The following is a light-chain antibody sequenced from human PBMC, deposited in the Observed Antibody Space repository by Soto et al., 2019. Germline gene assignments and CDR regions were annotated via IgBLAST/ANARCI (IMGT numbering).Light chain of an antibody. CDR1: EDISTW. V-gene: IGKV1-12*01. CDR2: AAS. J-gene: IGKJ5*01. CDR3: PHADSFPLIT. Sequence: DIQMTQSPSSVSASVGDRVTITCRSSEDISTWLAWYQQKPGKAPKLLIYAASSLQSGVPSRFSGSGSGTDFTLTISRLQPEDFATYYCPHADSFPLITFGQGTRLDIK.